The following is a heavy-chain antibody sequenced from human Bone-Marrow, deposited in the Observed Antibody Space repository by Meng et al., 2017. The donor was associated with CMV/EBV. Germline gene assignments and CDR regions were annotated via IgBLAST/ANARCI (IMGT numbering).Heavy chain of an antibody. Sequence: GGSLRLSCAASGFTFSSYEMNWVRQAPGKGLEWVSSISSSSSYIYYADSVKGRFTISRDNAKNSLYLQMNSLRAEDTAVYYCARDTTVMRYYDFWSGYPHGMDVWGQGTTVTVSS. CDR2: ISSSSSYI. CDR3: ARDTTVMRYYDFWSGYPHGMDV. D-gene: IGHD3-3*01. J-gene: IGHJ6*02. V-gene: IGHV3-21*01. CDR1: GFTFSSYE.